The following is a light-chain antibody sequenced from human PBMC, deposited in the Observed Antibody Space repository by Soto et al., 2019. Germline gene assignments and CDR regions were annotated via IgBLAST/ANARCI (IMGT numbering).Light chain of an antibody. CDR3: QQSFSNPN. CDR2: AAS. V-gene: IGKV1-39*01. CDR1: QSISIY. J-gene: IGKJ2*01. Sequence: DIQLTQSPSSLSASVGDSITLAFRASQSISIYLNWYQVIPGKVPRLLISAASTLQSGVPSRFSGAGPGADFTLNISSLQPEDFATYYRQQSFSNPNFGQGTKVDI.